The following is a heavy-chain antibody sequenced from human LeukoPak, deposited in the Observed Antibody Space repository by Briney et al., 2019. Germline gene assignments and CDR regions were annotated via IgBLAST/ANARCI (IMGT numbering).Heavy chain of an antibody. D-gene: IGHD6-13*01. CDR1: GGSISSGGYS. J-gene: IGHJ5*02. CDR2: IYYSGST. V-gene: IGHV4-30-4*07. CDR3: ARSIAAALRGVGTHSDP. Sequence: KTSETLSLTCAVSGGSISSGGYSWSWIRQPPGKGLEWIGYIYYSGSTYYNPSLKSRVTISVDTSKNQFSLKLSSVTAADTAVYYCARSIAAALRGVGTHSDPWGQGTLVTVSS.